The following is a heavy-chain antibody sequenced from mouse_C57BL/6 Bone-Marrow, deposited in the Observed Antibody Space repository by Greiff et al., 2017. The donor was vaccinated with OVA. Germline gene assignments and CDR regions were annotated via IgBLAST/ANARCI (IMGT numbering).Heavy chain of an antibody. J-gene: IGHJ4*01. Sequence: DVMLVESGGGLVQPGGSLSLSCAASGFTFTDYYMSWVRQPPGKALEWLGFIRNKANGYTTEYSASVKGRFTISRDNSQSILYLQMNALRAEDSATYYCARSITCYAMDYWGQGTSVTVSS. D-gene: IGHD1-3*01. CDR3: ARSITCYAMDY. V-gene: IGHV7-3*01. CDR1: GFTFTDYY. CDR2: IRNKANGYTT.